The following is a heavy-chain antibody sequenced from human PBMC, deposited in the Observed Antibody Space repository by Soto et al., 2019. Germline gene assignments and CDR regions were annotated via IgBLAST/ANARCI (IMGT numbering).Heavy chain of an antibody. CDR2: IFPSGST. J-gene: IGHJ5*02. V-gene: IGHV4-4*02. Sequence: QVQLQESGPGLVKPSGTLSLTCAVSSDSIRSSNWWSWVRQPPGKGLEWIGEIFPSGSTNYNPSLMSRVTISVDKSKNQFSLNLSSVTAADTAVYYCARRATAGLPSNWLDPWGQGILVILSS. D-gene: IGHD5-12*01. CDR1: SDSIRSSNW. CDR3: ARRATAGLPSNWLDP.